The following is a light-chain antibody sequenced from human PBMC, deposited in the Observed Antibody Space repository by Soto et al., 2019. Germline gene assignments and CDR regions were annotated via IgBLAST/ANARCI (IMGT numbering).Light chain of an antibody. CDR1: SGHSDYG. Sequence: QLVLTQAPSSSASLGASVKLTCTLSSGHSDYGIAWHQQEPDKGPRYLMKLKRDGSHNKGDGIPERFSGSSSGAERYLIISRLQSDDEADYYCQTWDTVVVFGGGNKLTVL. CDR3: QTWDTVVV. V-gene: IGLV4-69*01. CDR2: LKRDGSH. J-gene: IGLJ2*01.